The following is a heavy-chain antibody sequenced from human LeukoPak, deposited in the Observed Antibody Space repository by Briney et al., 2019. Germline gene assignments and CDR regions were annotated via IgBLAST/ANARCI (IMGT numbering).Heavy chain of an antibody. CDR1: VGFVSSSIDC. D-gene: IGHD3-9*01. CDR2: ISYSGST. V-gene: IGHV4-39*01. Sequence: PETLSLTWTVFVGFVSSSIDCWGWILEPAGKGLEGIGLISYSGSTSYTPSLKSRVTLSVDTSKNQFSLKLTSVTAADTAVYYCASRNDILTGYVFDFWGQGTLVTVSS. CDR3: ASRNDILTGYVFDF. J-gene: IGHJ4*02.